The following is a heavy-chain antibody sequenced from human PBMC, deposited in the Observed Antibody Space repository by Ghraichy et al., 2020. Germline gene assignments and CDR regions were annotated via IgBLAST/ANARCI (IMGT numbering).Heavy chain of an antibody. V-gene: IGHV4-39*01. D-gene: IGHD3-16*01. CDR1: GGYIRSSSDY. Sequence: SETLSLTCTVSGGYIRSSSDYWWGWIRQPPGKGLEWIGSIYYSGDTHYSPSLKSRVIISVDTSKNQFSLNLISVTAADTAVFYCARQVGLGKWTFDIWGQGTMVTVSS. J-gene: IGHJ3*02. CDR3: ARQVGLGKWTFDI. CDR2: IYYSGDT.